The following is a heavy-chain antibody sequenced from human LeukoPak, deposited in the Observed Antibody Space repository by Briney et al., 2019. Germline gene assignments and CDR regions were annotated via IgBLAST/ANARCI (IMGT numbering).Heavy chain of an antibody. V-gene: IGHV4-38-2*02. D-gene: IGHD3-22*01. CDR1: GYSISSGYY. J-gene: IGHJ4*02. CDR3: ARVYDSSGYYTYYFDY. CDR2: IYHSGST. Sequence: SETLSLTCTVSGYSISSGYYWAWIRQPPGKGLEWIGRIYHSGSTYYNPSLKSRVTISVDTSKNQFSLKLSSVTAANTAVYYCARVYDSSGYYTYYFDYWGQGTLVTVSS.